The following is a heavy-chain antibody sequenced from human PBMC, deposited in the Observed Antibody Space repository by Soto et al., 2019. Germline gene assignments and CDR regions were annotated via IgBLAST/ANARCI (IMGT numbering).Heavy chain of an antibody. D-gene: IGHD5-12*01. CDR3: ARNYRGYDPTPFDY. CDR2: IFPGDSDT. V-gene: IGHV5-51*01. CDR1: WYRCASFW. J-gene: IGHJ4*02. Sequence: GLSLQISCKGSWYRCASFWVRWVLQMPGKGLEWMGIIFPGDSDTRYNPSFQGQVTISADKSISTAYLQWSSLKTSDTAMYYCARNYRGYDPTPFDYWGQGALVTVSS.